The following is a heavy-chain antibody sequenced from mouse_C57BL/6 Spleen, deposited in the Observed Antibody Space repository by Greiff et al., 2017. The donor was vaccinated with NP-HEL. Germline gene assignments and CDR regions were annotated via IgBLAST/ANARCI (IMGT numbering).Heavy chain of an antibody. CDR2: INPSSGYT. Sequence: VQLQQSGAELARPGASVKMSCKASGYTFTSYTMHWVKQRPGQGLEWIGYINPSSGYTKYNQKFKDKATLTADKSSSTAYMQLSSLIFEDSAVYYCARADYGSSYWFAYWGQGTLVTVSA. J-gene: IGHJ3*01. V-gene: IGHV1-4*01. CDR3: ARADYGSSYWFAY. D-gene: IGHD1-1*01. CDR1: GYTFTSYT.